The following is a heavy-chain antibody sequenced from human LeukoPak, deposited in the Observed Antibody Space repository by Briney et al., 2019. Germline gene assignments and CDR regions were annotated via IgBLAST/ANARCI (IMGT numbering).Heavy chain of an antibody. Sequence: GGSLRLSCAASGFTFSDYYMSWIRQAPGKGLEWVSYISSNGSTIYYADSVKGRFTISRDNAKNSLYLQMNSLRAEDTAVYYCARDLGSSSWTREDWFDPWGQGTLVTVSS. D-gene: IGHD6-13*01. CDR3: ARDLGSSSWTREDWFDP. CDR2: ISSNGSTI. CDR1: GFTFSDYY. V-gene: IGHV3-11*01. J-gene: IGHJ5*02.